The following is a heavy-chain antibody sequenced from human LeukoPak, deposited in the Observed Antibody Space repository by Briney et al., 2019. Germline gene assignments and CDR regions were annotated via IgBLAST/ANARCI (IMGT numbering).Heavy chain of an antibody. CDR1: GGSISSGDYY. CDR2: IYHSGST. D-gene: IGHD2-8*01. Sequence: SQTLSLTCTVSGGSISSGDYYWSWIRQPPGKGLEWIGEIYHSGSTNYNPSLKSRVTISVDKSKNQFSLKLSSVTAADTAVYYCARDARGYCTNGVCYLLDYWGQGTLVTVSS. CDR3: ARDARGYCTNGVCYLLDY. J-gene: IGHJ4*02. V-gene: IGHV4-30-4*01.